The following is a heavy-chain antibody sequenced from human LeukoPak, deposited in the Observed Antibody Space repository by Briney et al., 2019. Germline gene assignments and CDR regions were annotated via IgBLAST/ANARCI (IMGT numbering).Heavy chain of an antibody. CDR3: AKQLGYCSDGSCYFPY. V-gene: IGHV3-23*01. D-gene: IGHD2-15*01. J-gene: IGHJ4*02. CDR2: ISNNGGYT. Sequence: PGGSLRLSCAASGFTFSRHWMYWVRQAPGKGLEWVSAISNNGGYTYYADSVQGRFTISRDNSKSTLCLQMNSLRAEDTAVYYCAKQLGYCSDGSCYFPYWGQGTLVTVSS. CDR1: GFTFSRHW.